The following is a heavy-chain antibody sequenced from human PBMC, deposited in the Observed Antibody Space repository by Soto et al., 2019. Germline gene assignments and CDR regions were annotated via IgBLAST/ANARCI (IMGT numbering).Heavy chain of an antibody. Sequence: QLQLQESGPGLVKPSETLSLTCTVSGGSISSSSYYWGWIRQPPGKGLEWIGSIYYSGSTYYNPSLKSRVTISVDTSKNLFSLKLSSVTAADTAVYYCARYDIAAAGTGGDYWGQGALVTVSS. CDR3: ARYDIAAAGTGGDY. V-gene: IGHV4-39*01. CDR1: GGSISSSSYY. J-gene: IGHJ4*02. CDR2: IYYSGST. D-gene: IGHD6-13*01.